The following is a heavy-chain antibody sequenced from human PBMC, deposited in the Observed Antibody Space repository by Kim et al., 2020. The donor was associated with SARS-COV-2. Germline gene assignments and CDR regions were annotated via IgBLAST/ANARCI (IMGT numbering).Heavy chain of an antibody. CDR1: GFTFTDYA. V-gene: IGHV3-49*04. J-gene: IGHJ4*02. CDR2: IRSNGYGGTT. D-gene: IGHD1-26*01. CDR3: ARGRWELPH. Sequence: GGSLRLSCTPSGFTFTDYAMTWVRQAPGKGLEWVGCIRSNGYGGTTEYAESVKGRLTISRDDSKSIVYLQMNSLKTEDTAVYYHARGRWELPHWGQGTL.